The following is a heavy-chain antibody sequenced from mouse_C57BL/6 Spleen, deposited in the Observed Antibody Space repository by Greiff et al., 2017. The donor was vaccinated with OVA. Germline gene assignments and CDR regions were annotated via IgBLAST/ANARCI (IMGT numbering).Heavy chain of an antibody. V-gene: IGHV3-6*01. Sequence: DVQLQESGPGLVKPSQSLSLTCSVTGYSITSGYYWNWIRQFPGNKLEWMGYISYDGSNNYNPSLKNRISITRDTSKNQFFLKLNSVTTEDTATYYCARGIYYDAMDYWGQGTSVTVSS. CDR1: GYSITSGYY. D-gene: IGHD2-1*01. CDR2: ISYDGSN. CDR3: ARGIYYDAMDY. J-gene: IGHJ4*01.